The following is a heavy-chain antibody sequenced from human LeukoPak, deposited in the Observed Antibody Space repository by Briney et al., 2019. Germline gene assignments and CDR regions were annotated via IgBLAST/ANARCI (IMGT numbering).Heavy chain of an antibody. V-gene: IGHV3-7*01. CDR2: IKEDGSEK. Sequence: GSLRLSCAASGFSISSFWMSWVRQAPGKGLQWVAHIKEDGSEKRYVDSVKGRFTISRDSASLYLQMNSLRAEDTAVYYCARAPRGGYSGSYLDYWGQGTLVTVSS. CDR3: ARAPRGGYSGSYLDY. D-gene: IGHD1-26*01. CDR1: GFSISSFW. J-gene: IGHJ4*02.